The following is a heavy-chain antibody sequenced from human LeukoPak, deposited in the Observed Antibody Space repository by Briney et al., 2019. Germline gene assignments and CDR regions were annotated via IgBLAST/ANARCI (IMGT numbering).Heavy chain of an antibody. Sequence: ASVKVSCKASGYTFTSYGISWVRQAPGQGLEWMGWISAYNGNTNYAQKLQGRVTMTTDTSTSTAYMELRNLRSDDTAVYYCARGVPAAFYYYYMDVWGKGTTVTVSS. V-gene: IGHV1-18*01. CDR2: ISAYNGNT. J-gene: IGHJ6*03. D-gene: IGHD2-2*01. CDR1: GYTFTSYG. CDR3: ARGVPAAFYYYYMDV.